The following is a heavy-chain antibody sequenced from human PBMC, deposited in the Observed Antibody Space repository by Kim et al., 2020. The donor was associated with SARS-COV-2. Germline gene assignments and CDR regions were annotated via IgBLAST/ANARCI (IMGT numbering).Heavy chain of an antibody. D-gene: IGHD2-15*01. CDR3: ARVGGYCSGGSCYSPYYYGMDV. CDR2: INHSGST. J-gene: IGHJ6*02. CDR1: GGSFSGYY. Sequence: SETLSLTCAVYGGSFSGYYWSWIRQPPGKGLEWIGEINHSGSTNYNPSLKSRVTISVDTSKNQFSLKLSSVTAADTAVYYWARVGGYCSGGSCYSPYYYGMDVWGQGTTVTVSS. V-gene: IGHV4-34*01.